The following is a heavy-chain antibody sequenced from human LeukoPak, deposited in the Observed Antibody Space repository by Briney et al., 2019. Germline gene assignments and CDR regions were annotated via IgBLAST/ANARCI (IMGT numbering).Heavy chain of an antibody. Sequence: ASVKVSCKASGYTFTSYGISWVRQAPGQGLEWMGWVSAYNGDTKYAQKFQGRVIMTTDTSTSTAYMELRSLRSDDTAVYYCATDGIVGASYFDYWGQGTLVTVSS. D-gene: IGHD1-26*01. CDR3: ATDGIVGASYFDY. CDR2: VSAYNGDT. J-gene: IGHJ4*02. V-gene: IGHV1-18*01. CDR1: GYTFTSYG.